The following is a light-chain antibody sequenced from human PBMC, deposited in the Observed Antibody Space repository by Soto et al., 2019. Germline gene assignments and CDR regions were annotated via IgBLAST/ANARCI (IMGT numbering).Light chain of an antibody. V-gene: IGLV1-44*01. Sequence: QSVLTQPPSASGTPGQRVTISCSGRSSNIGSNPVNWYQQLPGTAPKLLIYSNNQRPSGVPDRFSGSKSGTSASLAISGLQSEDEADYYCAACDDSLNGPVFGGGTKLTVL. CDR3: AACDDSLNGPV. CDR2: SNN. CDR1: SSNIGSNP. J-gene: IGLJ3*02.